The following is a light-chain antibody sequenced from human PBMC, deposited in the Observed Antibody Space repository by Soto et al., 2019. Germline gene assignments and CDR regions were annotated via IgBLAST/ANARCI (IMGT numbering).Light chain of an antibody. CDR1: QSISTK. CDR2: GAS. Sequence: IVMTQSPATLSVSPGERATLSCRASQSISTKLAWYQQKPGQAPRLLIYGASTRATGIPVRFSGSGSGTEFTLTITSLQFEDFAVYYCQQYYNWPPYTFGQGTKLQIE. J-gene: IGKJ2*01. CDR3: QQYYNWPPYT. V-gene: IGKV3-15*01.